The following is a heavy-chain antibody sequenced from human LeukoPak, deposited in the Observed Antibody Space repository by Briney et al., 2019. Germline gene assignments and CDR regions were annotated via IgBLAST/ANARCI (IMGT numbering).Heavy chain of an antibody. D-gene: IGHD3-9*01. CDR1: GFTFSSYS. CDR3: ARGSVLRYFDWLFTFDY. CDR2: ISSSSSYI. J-gene: IGHJ4*02. V-gene: IGHV3-21*01. Sequence: PGGSLRLSCAASGFTFSSYSMNWVRQAPGKGLEWVSSISSSSSYIYYADSVKGRFTISRDNAKNSLYLQMNSLRAEDTAVYYCARGSVLRYFDWLFTFDYWGQGTLVTVSS.